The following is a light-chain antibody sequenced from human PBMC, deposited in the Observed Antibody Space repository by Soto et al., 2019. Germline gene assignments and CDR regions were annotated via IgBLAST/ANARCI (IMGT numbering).Light chain of an antibody. V-gene: IGKV3-20*01. CDR3: HSYDKWPPGT. J-gene: IGKJ1*01. CDR2: AAS. Sequence: DIVLAQSPDTLSLSPGERATLSCRASQTISSTYLAWYRQKPGQAPRLLIYAASSRATGIPGRFSGSVSGTEFTLTISSLQPEDFAVYFCHSYDKWPPGTFGQGTKVDIK. CDR1: QTISSTY.